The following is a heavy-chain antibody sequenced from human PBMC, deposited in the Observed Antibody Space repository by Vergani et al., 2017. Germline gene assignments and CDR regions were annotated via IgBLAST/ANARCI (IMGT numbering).Heavy chain of an antibody. J-gene: IGHJ3*02. V-gene: IGHV4-31*03. CDR2: IYYSGST. Sequence: QVQLQESGPGLVKPSQTLSLTCTVSGGSISSGGYYWSWIRQHPGKGLEWIGYIYYSGSTYYNPSLKSRVTISVDTSKNQFSLKLSSVTAADTAVYYCARDPLVVEAAAIKGGAFDIWGQGTMVTVSS. CDR3: ARDPLVVEAAAIKGGAFDI. CDR1: GGSISSGGYY. D-gene: IGHD2-2*01.